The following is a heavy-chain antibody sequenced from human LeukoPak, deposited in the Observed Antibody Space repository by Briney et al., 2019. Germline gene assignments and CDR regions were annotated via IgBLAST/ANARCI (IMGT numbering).Heavy chain of an antibody. CDR1: GGSISSYY. V-gene: IGHV4-59*08. J-gene: IGHJ5*02. D-gene: IGHD6-19*01. Sequence: SETLSLTCTVSGGSISSYYWSWIRQPPGKGLEWIGYIYYSGSTNYNPSLKSRVTISVDTSKNQFSLKLSSVTAADTAVYYCARHTQYSSGWYWFDPWGQGTLVTVSS. CDR2: IYYSGST. CDR3: ARHTQYSSGWYWFDP.